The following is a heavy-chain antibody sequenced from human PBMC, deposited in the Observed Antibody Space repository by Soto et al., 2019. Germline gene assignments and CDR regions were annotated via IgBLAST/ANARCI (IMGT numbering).Heavy chain of an antibody. Sequence: ASVKVSCKASGYTFTSYGVSWVRQAPGQGLEWMGWISAYNGNTNYAQKLQGRVTMTTDTSTSTAYMELRSLRSDDTAVYYCARDCSGGSCGTFDYWGQGTLVTVPQ. J-gene: IGHJ4*02. V-gene: IGHV1-18*01. D-gene: IGHD2-15*01. CDR3: ARDCSGGSCGTFDY. CDR1: GYTFTSYG. CDR2: ISAYNGNT.